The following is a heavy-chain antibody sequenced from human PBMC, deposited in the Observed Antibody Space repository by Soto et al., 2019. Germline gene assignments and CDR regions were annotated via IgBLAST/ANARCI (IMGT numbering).Heavy chain of an antibody. Sequence: QVQLVESGGGVVQPGRSLRLSCVASGFTFSSYGIHWVRQAPGKGLEWVAVIWYDGSNKYYADSVKGRFTISRDNSKNTLYLQMNSLRVADTAVYYCAVATSNWSFDLWGRGTLVTVSS. J-gene: IGHJ2*01. CDR2: IWYDGSNK. CDR3: AVATSNWSFDL. D-gene: IGHD2-15*01. CDR1: GFTFSSYG. V-gene: IGHV3-33*01.